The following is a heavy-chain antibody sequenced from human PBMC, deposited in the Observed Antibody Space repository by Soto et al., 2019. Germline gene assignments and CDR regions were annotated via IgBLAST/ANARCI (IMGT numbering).Heavy chain of an antibody. CDR3: ARGPLMVVVRNPFYYYGMDV. Sequence: GWSLRLSCASSVFTFSSYAMHWVRQAPGKGLEWVAVISYDGSNKYYADSVKGRFTISRDNSKNTLYLQMNSLRAEDTAVYYCARGPLMVVVRNPFYYYGMDVWGQGTTVTVSS. CDR1: VFTFSSYA. V-gene: IGHV3-30-3*01. CDR2: ISYDGSNK. D-gene: IGHD3-22*01. J-gene: IGHJ6*02.